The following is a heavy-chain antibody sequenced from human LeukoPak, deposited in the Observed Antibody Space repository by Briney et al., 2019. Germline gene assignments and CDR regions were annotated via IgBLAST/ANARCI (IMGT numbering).Heavy chain of an antibody. CDR1: GGSFSGYY. J-gene: IGHJ4*02. D-gene: IGHD4-23*01. Sequence: SETLSLTCAVYGGSFSGYYWSWIRQSPGKGLEWIGEINHSGSTNYNPSLKSRVTISVDTSKNQFSLKLNSVTAADTAVYYCARTVGTHRFDYWGQGILVTVSS. CDR2: INHSGST. V-gene: IGHV4-34*01. CDR3: ARTVGTHRFDY.